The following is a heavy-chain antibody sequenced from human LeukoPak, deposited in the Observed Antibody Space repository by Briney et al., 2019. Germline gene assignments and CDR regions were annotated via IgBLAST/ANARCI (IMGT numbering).Heavy chain of an antibody. CDR3: AKAYEYGWFDP. CDR2: INPKNGGT. D-gene: IGHD3-16*01. Sequence: GASVKVSCKASGYTFTDYFLHWVRQAPGQGLEWMGWINPKNGGTNYAQKFQGRVTMISDTSISTGNMELSRLRYDDTAVYYCAKAYEYGWFDPWGQGTLVTVSS. J-gene: IGHJ5*02. CDR1: GYTFTDYF. V-gene: IGHV1-2*02.